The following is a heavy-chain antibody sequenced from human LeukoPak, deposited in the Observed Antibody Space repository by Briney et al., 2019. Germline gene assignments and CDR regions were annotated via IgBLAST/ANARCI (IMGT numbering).Heavy chain of an antibody. D-gene: IGHD2-15*01. CDR3: AGEVRDCSGGSCYHTDDY. CDR2: ISSSGSTI. Sequence: GGSLRLSCAASGFTFSDYYMSWIRQAPGKGLEWVSYISSSGSTIYYADSVKGRFTISRDNAKNSLYLQMNSLRAEDTAVYYCAGEVRDCSGGSCYHTDDYWGQGTLVTVSP. CDR1: GFTFSDYY. J-gene: IGHJ4*02. V-gene: IGHV3-11*04.